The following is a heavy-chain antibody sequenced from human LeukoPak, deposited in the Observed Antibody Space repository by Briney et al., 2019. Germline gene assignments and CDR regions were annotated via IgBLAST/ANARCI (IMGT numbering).Heavy chain of an antibody. CDR2: TYYRSKWYH. J-gene: IGHJ4*02. D-gene: IGHD6-25*01. CDR1: GDTFPINSAA. V-gene: IGHV6-1*01. CDR3: ARFLGMGSQRYYFDS. Sequence: SPTLSLTFAFSGDTFPINSAAWSWISQSPSRGLEWLGRTYYRSKWYHDYAVSVRSRVSVNPDTSKNQFSLQLNSVTPEDTAVYYCARFLGMGSQRYYFDSWGQGTLVTVSS.